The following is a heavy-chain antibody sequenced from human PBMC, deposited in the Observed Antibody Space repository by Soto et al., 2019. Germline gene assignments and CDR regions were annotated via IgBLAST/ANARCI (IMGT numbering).Heavy chain of an antibody. V-gene: IGHV3-74*01. J-gene: IGHJ4*02. CDR1: GFTFSGSW. CDR2: INGDGSGT. D-gene: IGHD3-10*01. Sequence: EVQLVESGGGLVQPGGSLRLSCAASGFTFSGSWMHWVRQAPGKGLVWVSRINGDGSGTSYADFVKGRFTIARDDAKNTLFRQMDGLRAEDKAVYYCARGIFGSGTANDYWGQGALVTGSS. CDR3: ARGIFGSGTANDY.